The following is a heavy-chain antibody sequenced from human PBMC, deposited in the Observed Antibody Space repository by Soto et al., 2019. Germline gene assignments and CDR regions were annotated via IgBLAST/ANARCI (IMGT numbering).Heavy chain of an antibody. Sequence: EVQLVQSGAEVKKPGESLKISCKGSGYTFRTYWIGWVRQMAGKGLEWMGTIYPGDSDTRYSPSFQGQVTISADKSTRTAYLQWSSLKASDTAIYYCARLYELGDAAFDVWGQGTMVTVSS. CDR2: IYPGDSDT. D-gene: IGHD7-27*01. CDR3: ARLYELGDAAFDV. J-gene: IGHJ3*01. CDR1: GYTFRTYW. V-gene: IGHV5-51*03.